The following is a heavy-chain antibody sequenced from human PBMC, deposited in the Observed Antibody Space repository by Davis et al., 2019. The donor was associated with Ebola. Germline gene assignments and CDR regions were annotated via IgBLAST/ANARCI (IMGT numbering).Heavy chain of an antibody. J-gene: IGHJ6*02. CDR1: GFTFSNAW. Sequence: SLKISCASSGFTFSNAWMNGVRQAPAKGREWVGRIKSKTDGGTTDYAAPVKGRFTISRDDSKNTLYLQMNSLKTEDTAVYYCTTARERFLEWLLSQSFYYYGMDVWGQGTTVTVSS. CDR2: IKSKTDGGTT. V-gene: IGHV3-15*07. CDR3: TTARERFLEWLLSQSFYYYGMDV. D-gene: IGHD3-3*01.